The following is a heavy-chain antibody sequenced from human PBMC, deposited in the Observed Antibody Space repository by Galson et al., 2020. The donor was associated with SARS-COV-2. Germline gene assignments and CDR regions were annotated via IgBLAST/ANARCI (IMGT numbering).Heavy chain of an antibody. J-gene: IGHJ2*01. CDR1: GYSFSSFY. D-gene: IGHD6-19*01. CDR3: ARSPSAWRNWHLDI. Sequence: GESLKISCKGSGYSFSSFYITWIRQAPGQGLEWMGWISGYNGKTEYARNVQGRITMTKDTATSTVYMELGSLRSDDTAVYYCARSPSAWRNWHLDIWGRGTLVTVSA. V-gene: IGHV1-18*01. CDR2: ISGYNGKT.